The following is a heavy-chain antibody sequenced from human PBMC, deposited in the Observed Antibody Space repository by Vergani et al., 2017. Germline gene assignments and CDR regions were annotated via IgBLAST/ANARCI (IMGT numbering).Heavy chain of an antibody. J-gene: IGHJ4*02. CDR3: AMTGVGRYYYFSSGYPFDY. Sequence: QVQLVQSGAEVKKPGSSVKVSCKASGVTFSSYAISWVRQAPGQGLEWMGGIIPIFGTANYAQKFQGRVTINADESTSTAYMEVSRLRSEDTAVYYCAMTGVGRYYYFSSGYPFDYGGQGTLVTVSS. CDR2: IIPIFGTA. D-gene: IGHD3-22*01. CDR1: GVTFSSYA. V-gene: IGHV1-69*01.